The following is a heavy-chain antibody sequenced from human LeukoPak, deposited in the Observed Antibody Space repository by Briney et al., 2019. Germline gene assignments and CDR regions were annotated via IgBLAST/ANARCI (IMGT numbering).Heavy chain of an antibody. D-gene: IGHD3-10*02. Sequence: PGGSLRLSCAASGFTFSTYTMNWVRQAPGKGLEWVSSLSSGSSYIYYADSLKGRFTISRDNAKNSLYLQMNSLRAEDTAVYYCAELGITMIGGVWGKGTTVTISS. J-gene: IGHJ6*04. V-gene: IGHV3-21*06. CDR1: GFTFSTYT. CDR2: LSSGSSYI. CDR3: AELGITMIGGV.